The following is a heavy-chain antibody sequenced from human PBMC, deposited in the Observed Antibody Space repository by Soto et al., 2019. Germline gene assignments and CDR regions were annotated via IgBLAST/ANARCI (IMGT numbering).Heavy chain of an antibody. CDR2: IYYSGST. J-gene: IGHJ4*02. D-gene: IGHD5-12*01. CDR3: ARERREKIHDGYDIDY. CDR1: GGSVSSGSYY. V-gene: IGHV4-61*01. Sequence: SETLSLTCTVSGGSVSSGSYYWSWIRQPPGKGLEWIGYIYYSGSTNYNPSLKSRVTISVDTSKNQFSLKLSSMTAADTAVYYCARERREKIHDGYDIDYWGQGTLVTVSS.